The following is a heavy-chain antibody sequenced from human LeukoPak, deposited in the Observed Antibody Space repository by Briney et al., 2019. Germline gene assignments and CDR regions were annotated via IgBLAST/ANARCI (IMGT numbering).Heavy chain of an antibody. CDR1: GYTFTSYY. V-gene: IGHV1-46*01. Sequence: GASVKVSCKASGYTFTSYYMHWVRQAPGQGLEWMGIINPSGGSTSYAQKFQGRVTMTRDTSTSTVYMELSSLRSEDTAVYYCASPGYCTNGVCYYYGMDVWGQGTTVTVSS. CDR3: ASPGYCTNGVCYYYGMDV. J-gene: IGHJ6*02. D-gene: IGHD2-8*01. CDR2: INPSGGST.